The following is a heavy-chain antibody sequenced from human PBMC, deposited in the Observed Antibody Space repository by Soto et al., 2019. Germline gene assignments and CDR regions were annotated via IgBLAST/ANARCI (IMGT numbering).Heavy chain of an antibody. CDR2: IIPILGIA. J-gene: IGHJ3*02. Sequence: SVKVSCKASGGTFSSYTISWVRQAPGQGLEWMGRIIPILGIANYAQKFQGRVTITADKSTSTAYMELSSLRSEDTAVYYCARDSIVALDAFDIWGQGTMVTVSS. D-gene: IGHD2-21*01. CDR1: GGTFSSYT. V-gene: IGHV1-69*04. CDR3: ARDSIVALDAFDI.